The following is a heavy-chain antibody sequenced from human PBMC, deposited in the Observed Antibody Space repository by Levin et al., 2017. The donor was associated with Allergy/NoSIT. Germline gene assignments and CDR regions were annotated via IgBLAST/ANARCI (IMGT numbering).Heavy chain of an antibody. Sequence: ASVKVSCKTSGYTFTDYYIHWVRQAPGQGLEWMGLINPSGGHTTYTQKFQGRLTMTRDTSTSTIYMQLSSLRSEDTAVYYCARDQWRSFASGSTDVWGKGTTVIVSS. J-gene: IGHJ6*04. D-gene: IGHD3-10*01. V-gene: IGHV1-46*01. CDR3: ARDQWRSFASGSTDV. CDR2: INPSGGHT. CDR1: GYTFTDYY.